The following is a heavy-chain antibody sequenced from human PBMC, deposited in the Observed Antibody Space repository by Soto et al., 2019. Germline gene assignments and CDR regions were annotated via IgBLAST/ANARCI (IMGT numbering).Heavy chain of an antibody. Sequence: QVQLVQSGAEVKKPGASVKVSCKASGYTFTSYYMHWVRQAPGQGLEWMGIINPSGGSTSYAQKFQGRVTMTRDTSTSTVYMELSSLRSEDTAVYYCVRDIVVVPAAITYYYGMDVWGQGTTVTVSS. CDR3: VRDIVVVPAAITYYYGMDV. J-gene: IGHJ6*02. CDR1: GYTFTSYY. CDR2: INPSGGST. V-gene: IGHV1-46*01. D-gene: IGHD2-2*02.